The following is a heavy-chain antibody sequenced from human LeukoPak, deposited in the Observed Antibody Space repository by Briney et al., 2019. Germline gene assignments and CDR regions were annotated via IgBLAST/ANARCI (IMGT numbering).Heavy chain of an antibody. CDR3: ARLYDSCDY. Sequence: SETLSLTCTVSGGSISSSSYYWGWIRQPSGKGLEWIGSIYHSGSTYHNPSLKSRVTISVDTSKNQFSLKLSSVTAADTAVYYCARLYDSCDYWGQGTLVTVSS. CDR1: GGSISSSSYY. CDR2: IYHSGST. V-gene: IGHV4-39*01. J-gene: IGHJ4*02. D-gene: IGHD3-22*01.